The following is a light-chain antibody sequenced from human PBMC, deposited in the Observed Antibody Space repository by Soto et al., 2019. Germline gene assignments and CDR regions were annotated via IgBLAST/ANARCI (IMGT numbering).Light chain of an antibody. CDR2: RPS. CDR3: QHYGKSLWT. CDR1: QSVSSSF. V-gene: IGKV3-20*01. Sequence: EVVLTQSPGTLSLSPGERATLSCRASQSVSSSFLTCYQQKPGQAPRLLIYRPSNRVTGIPDRFSGSGSGTDFTLTISRLEPEDFAVYFCQHYGKSLWTFGHGTKVEIK. J-gene: IGKJ1*01.